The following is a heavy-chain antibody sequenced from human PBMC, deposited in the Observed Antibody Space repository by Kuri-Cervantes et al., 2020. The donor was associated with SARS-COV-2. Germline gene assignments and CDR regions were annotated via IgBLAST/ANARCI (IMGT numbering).Heavy chain of an antibody. V-gene: IGHV3-64D*08. CDR2: ISSNGGST. Sequence: GESLKISCSASGFTFSSYAMHWVRQAPGKGLEYVSAISSNGGSTYYADSVKGRFTISRDNSKNTLYLQMSRLRAEDTAVYYCVRSGAVAGTFDYWGQGTLVTVSS. CDR3: VRSGAVAGTFDY. CDR1: GFTFSSYA. J-gene: IGHJ4*02. D-gene: IGHD6-19*01.